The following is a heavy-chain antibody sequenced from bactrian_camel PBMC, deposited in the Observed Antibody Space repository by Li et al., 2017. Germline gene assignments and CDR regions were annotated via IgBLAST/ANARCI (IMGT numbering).Heavy chain of an antibody. V-gene: IGHV3S25*01. Sequence: QLVESGGGSVQAGGSLRLSCAASGYRYSSGCLAWFRQGPGKEREGVATILRGRSTTLYADSVKGRFAISRDDAGGALYLQMNNVEPEDSAMYYCAAEGPRVISGGDQCFPAAPDYEYWGQGTQVTVS. CDR3: AAEGPRVISGGDQCFPAAPDYEY. J-gene: IGHJ4*01. CDR2: ILRGRSTT. CDR1: GYRYSSGC. D-gene: IGHD1*01.